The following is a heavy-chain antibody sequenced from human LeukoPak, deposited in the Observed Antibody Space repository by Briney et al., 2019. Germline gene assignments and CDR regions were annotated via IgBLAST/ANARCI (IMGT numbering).Heavy chain of an antibody. D-gene: IGHD1-26*01. CDR1: DFTFSNYA. CDR2: TSGSGGST. V-gene: IGHV3-23*01. CDR3: ANVGVYSGSYYEDY. Sequence: PGGSLRLSCAAFDFTFSNYAMSWVRQSPGKGLEWVSGTSGSGGSTYYADSVKGRFTISRDNSKNTLYLQMNSLRAEDTAVYYCANVGVYSGSYYEDYWGQGTLVTVSS. J-gene: IGHJ4*02.